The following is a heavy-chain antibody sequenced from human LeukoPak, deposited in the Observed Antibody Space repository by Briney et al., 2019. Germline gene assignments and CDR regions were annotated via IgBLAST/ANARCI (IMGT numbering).Heavy chain of an antibody. CDR1: GNSLTNNW. Sequence: LGESLKISGKCPGNSLTNNWIAWVGQMPGKGLEWLGIISPADSDTRYSPSFQGQVTISADKCISTAYLQWSSLKASDTGMYYCERPFNWFDPWGQGTLVTVSS. CDR3: ERPFNWFDP. J-gene: IGHJ5*02. CDR2: ISPADSDT. V-gene: IGHV5-51*01.